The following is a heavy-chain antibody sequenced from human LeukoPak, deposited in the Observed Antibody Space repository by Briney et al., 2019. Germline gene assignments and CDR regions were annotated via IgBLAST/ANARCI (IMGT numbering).Heavy chain of an antibody. J-gene: IGHJ4*02. Sequence: PGGSLRLSCAGTGFTFSNYWMNWVRQAPGKGLEWVANIKEDGSRINYVDSVKGKFNISRDNAENSVYLQMDNLRAEDTAGYYCVGSSGWLFDYWGQGILVAVSS. CDR1: GFTFSNYW. V-gene: IGHV3-7*01. CDR2: IKEDGSRI. CDR3: VGSSGWLFDY. D-gene: IGHD6-19*01.